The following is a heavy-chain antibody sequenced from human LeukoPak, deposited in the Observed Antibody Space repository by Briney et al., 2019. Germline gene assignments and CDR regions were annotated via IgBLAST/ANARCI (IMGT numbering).Heavy chain of an antibody. CDR1: GGSISSSSYY. D-gene: IGHD2-2*02. CDR3: ARRPCSSTSCYRNGFDP. J-gene: IGHJ5*02. V-gene: IGHV4-39*01. CDR2: IYYSGST. Sequence: SETLSLTCTVSGGSISSSSYYWGWIRQPPDKGLEWIGSIYYSGSTYYNPSLKSRVTISVDTSKNQFSLKLSSVTAADTAVYYCARRPCSSTSCYRNGFDPWGQGTLVTVSS.